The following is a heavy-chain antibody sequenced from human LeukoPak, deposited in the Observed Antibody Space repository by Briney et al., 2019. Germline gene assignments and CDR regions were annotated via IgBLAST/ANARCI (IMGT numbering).Heavy chain of an antibody. V-gene: IGHV3-53*01. CDR1: GFTVTDNY. CDR3: ARESTVSSFDY. CDR2: IYSGGST. D-gene: IGHD4-17*01. Sequence: GGSLRLSCAASGFTVTDNYMSWVRQAPGKGLEWVSVIYSGGSTYYADSVKGRFTISRDNSKNTLYLQMNSLRAEDTAVYYCARESTVSSFDYWGQGTLVTVSS. J-gene: IGHJ4*02.